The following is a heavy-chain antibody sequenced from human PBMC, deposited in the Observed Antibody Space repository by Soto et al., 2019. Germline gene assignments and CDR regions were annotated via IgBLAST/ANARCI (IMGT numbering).Heavy chain of an antibody. CDR3: ARVRTSSWPHIIYYYYGMDV. D-gene: IGHD6-13*01. Sequence: SVKVCCKASGVTFSSYAISWVRQAPGQGLEWMGGIIPIFGTANYAQKFQGRVTITADESTSTAYMELSSLRSEDTAVYYCARVRTSSWPHIIYYYYGMDVWGQGTTVTVSS. J-gene: IGHJ6*02. CDR2: IIPIFGTA. V-gene: IGHV1-69*13. CDR1: GVTFSSYA.